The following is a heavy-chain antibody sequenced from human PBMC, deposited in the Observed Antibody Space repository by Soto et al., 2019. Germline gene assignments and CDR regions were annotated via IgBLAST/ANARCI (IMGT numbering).Heavy chain of an antibody. CDR1: GGPLSSNP. CDR3: ARRQTSGYNRYFDS. D-gene: IGHD5-12*01. J-gene: IGHJ4*02. CDR2: TIPTFGAG. Sequence: SVKVYFKAYGGPLSSNPISLMRQAPGQGLEWMGGTIPTFGAGSYAQRFQGRLTITADKSTNTAYMELSSLRPEDTAVYYCARRQTSGYNRYFDSWGQGTMVTVSS. V-gene: IGHV1-69*06.